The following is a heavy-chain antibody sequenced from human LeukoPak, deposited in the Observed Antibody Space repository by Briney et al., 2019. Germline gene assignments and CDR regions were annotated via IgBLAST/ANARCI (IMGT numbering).Heavy chain of an antibody. V-gene: IGHV4-39*01. CDR2: IYYSGST. J-gene: IGHJ4*02. CDR1: GGSISSGSYY. Sequence: SETLSLTCTVSGGSISSGSYYWGWIRQPPGKGLEWIGSIYYSGSTYYNPSLKGRVTISVDTSKNQFSLKLSSVTAADTAIYYCASPGGGPTDYWGQGTLITVSS. CDR3: ASPGGGPTDY. D-gene: IGHD3-16*01.